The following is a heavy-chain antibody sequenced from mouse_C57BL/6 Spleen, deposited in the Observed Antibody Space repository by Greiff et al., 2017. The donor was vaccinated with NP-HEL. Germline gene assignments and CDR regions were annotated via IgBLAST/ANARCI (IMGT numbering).Heavy chain of an antibody. Sequence: EVQLQESGPGLVKPSQSLSLTCSVTGYSITSGYYWNWIRQFPGNKLEWMGYISYDGSNNYNPSLKNRISITRDTSKNQFFLKLNSVTTEDTATYYCARAGTLLSFDYWGQGTTLTVSS. CDR2: ISYDGSN. CDR3: ARAGTLLSFDY. D-gene: IGHD2-1*01. CDR1: GYSITSGYY. V-gene: IGHV3-6*01. J-gene: IGHJ2*01.